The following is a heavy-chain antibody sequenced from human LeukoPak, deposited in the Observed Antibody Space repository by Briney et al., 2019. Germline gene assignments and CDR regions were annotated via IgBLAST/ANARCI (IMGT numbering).Heavy chain of an antibody. Sequence: SETLSLTCTVSGGSISSSSYYWGWIRQPPGKGLEWIGSIYYSGSTYYNPSLKSRVTISVDTSKNQFSLKLSSVTAADTAVYYCARSSYSSSRPYDAFDIWGQGTMVTVSS. CDR3: ARSSYSSSRPYDAFDI. D-gene: IGHD6-6*01. CDR1: GGSISSSSYY. CDR2: IYYSGST. J-gene: IGHJ3*02. V-gene: IGHV4-39*07.